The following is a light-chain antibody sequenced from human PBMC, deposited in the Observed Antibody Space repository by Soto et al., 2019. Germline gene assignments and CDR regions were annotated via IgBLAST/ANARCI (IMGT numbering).Light chain of an antibody. CDR3: QQSYSTSST. Sequence: DIQMTQSPSSLSASVGDRVTITCRASQTITSDLNWYQQRPGKAPKLLIYAASNLQSGVPSRFSGSGSGTDFTLTISSLQPEDFATYYCQQSYSTSSTFGQGTKVDIK. CDR1: QTITSD. CDR2: AAS. V-gene: IGKV1-39*01. J-gene: IGKJ1*01.